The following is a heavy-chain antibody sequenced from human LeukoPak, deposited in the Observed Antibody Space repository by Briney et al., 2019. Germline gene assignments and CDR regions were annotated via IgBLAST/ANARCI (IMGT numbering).Heavy chain of an antibody. Sequence: GGSLRLSCAASGFTFSSYAMSWVRQAPGKGLEGVSAISGSGGSTYYAGSVKGRFTISRDNSKNTLYLQMNSLRAGDTAVYYRAKVNEVVTNNDGDYFDYWGQGTLVTVSS. CDR2: ISGSGGST. CDR1: GFTFSSYA. D-gene: IGHD3-22*01. CDR3: AKVNEVVTNNDGDYFDY. J-gene: IGHJ4*02. V-gene: IGHV3-23*01.